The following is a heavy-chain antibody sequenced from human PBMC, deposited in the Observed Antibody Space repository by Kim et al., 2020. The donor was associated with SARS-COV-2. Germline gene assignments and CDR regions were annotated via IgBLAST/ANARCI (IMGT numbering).Heavy chain of an antibody. J-gene: IGHJ6*02. V-gene: IGHV4-34*01. CDR3: ARDRRGMDV. Sequence: GSTNNNPSLKSRVTISVDTSKNQFSLKLSSVTAADTAVYYCARDRRGMDVWGQGTTVTVSS. CDR2: GST.